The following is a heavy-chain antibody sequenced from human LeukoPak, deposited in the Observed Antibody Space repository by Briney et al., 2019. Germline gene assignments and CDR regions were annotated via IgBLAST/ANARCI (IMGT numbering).Heavy chain of an antibody. D-gene: IGHD2-21*01. CDR3: ARDRDIVVGAFVSFDI. V-gene: IGHV3-48*03. Sequence: PGPCLRLSCAPAALTFSSSEMDWVRHAQGKGRGWVSYISSSGRTINYAHSVKGRFTISRDNAKNSLYLQMNSRRAEDRAVYYCARDRDIVVGAFVSFDIWGQGTMLTVSS. CDR2: ISSSGRTI. CDR1: ALTFSSSE. J-gene: IGHJ3*02.